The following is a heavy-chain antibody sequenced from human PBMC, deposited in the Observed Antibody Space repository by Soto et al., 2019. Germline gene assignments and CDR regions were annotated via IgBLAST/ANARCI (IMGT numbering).Heavy chain of an antibody. D-gene: IGHD2-15*01. J-gene: IGHJ3*02. V-gene: IGHV1-8*02. Sequence: ASVKVSCKASGYTFTGYYMHWVRQAPGQGLEWMGWINPNSGNTDYAQKFQGRVTMTRNTSISTAYMELSSLRSEDTAVYYCASEACSGGSCYPSDAFDIWGQGTMVTVSS. CDR2: INPNSGNT. CDR3: ASEACSGGSCYPSDAFDI. CDR1: GYTFTGYY.